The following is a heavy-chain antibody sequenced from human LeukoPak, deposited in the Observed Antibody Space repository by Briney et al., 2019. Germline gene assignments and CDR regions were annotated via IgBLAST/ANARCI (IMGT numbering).Heavy chain of an antibody. D-gene: IGHD1-26*01. CDR2: IDNNGIT. Sequence: PSETLSLICAVSGESFSGNFWTWLRQSPGKGREWIGEIDNNGITNYNPSLRSRVTMSVDTTRKRFSLRLTSESAADTGVYYCARGGGGAKAFYFDYWGQGSLVTVSS. J-gene: IGHJ4*02. V-gene: IGHV4-34*01. CDR3: ARGGGGAKAFYFDY. CDR1: GESFSGNF.